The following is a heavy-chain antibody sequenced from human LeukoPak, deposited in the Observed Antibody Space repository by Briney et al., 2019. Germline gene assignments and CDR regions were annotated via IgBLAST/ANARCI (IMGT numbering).Heavy chain of an antibody. D-gene: IGHD1-26*01. CDR2: ISGSGGSI. Sequence: PGGSLRLSCAASGFTFSSYGMHWVRQAPGKGLEWVSAISGSGGSIGYADSVKGRFTISRDNAKNSLYLQMNSLRAEDTALYYCAKDRYSGSSRLFDYWGQGTLVTVSS. V-gene: IGHV3-9*01. J-gene: IGHJ4*02. CDR3: AKDRYSGSSRLFDY. CDR1: GFTFSSYG.